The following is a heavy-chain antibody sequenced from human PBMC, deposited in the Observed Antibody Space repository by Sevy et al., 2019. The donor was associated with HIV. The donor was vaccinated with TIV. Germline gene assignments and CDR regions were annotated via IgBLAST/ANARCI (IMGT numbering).Heavy chain of an antibody. J-gene: IGHJ4*02. D-gene: IGHD1-1*01. CDR2: IIPIFGTA. Sequence: ASVKVSCKASGGTFSSYAISWVRQAPGQVLEWMGGIIPIFGTANYAQKFQGRVTITADESTSTAYMELSSLRSEDTAVYYCARVQLPTIYYFDYWGQGTLVTVSS. V-gene: IGHV1-69*13. CDR1: GGTFSSYA. CDR3: ARVQLPTIYYFDY.